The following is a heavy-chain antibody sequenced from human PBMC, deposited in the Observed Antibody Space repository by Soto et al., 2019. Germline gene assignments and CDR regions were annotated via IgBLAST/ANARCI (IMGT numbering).Heavy chain of an antibody. J-gene: IGHJ6*02. V-gene: IGHV3-30-3*01. CDR2: ISYDGSNK. CDR3: ARDMGIVVVPAAHFGYGMAV. CDR1: GFTFSSYA. D-gene: IGHD2-2*01. Sequence: AGGSLRLSCAASGFTFSSYAMHWVRQAPGKGLEWVAVISYDGSNKYYADSVKGRFTVSRDNSKNTLYLQMNSLRAEDTAVYYCARDMGIVVVPAAHFGYGMAVWAQGTTVTVSS.